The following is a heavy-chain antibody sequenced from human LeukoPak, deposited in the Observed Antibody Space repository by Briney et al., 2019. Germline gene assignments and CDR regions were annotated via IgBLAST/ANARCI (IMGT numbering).Heavy chain of an antibody. V-gene: IGHV1-2*02. CDR1: GYTFTGYY. CDR3: ARPYSYDGRYYYYGMDV. D-gene: IGHD5-18*01. CDR2: INPNSGGT. Sequence: ASVKVSCKASGYTFTGYYMHWVGQAPGQGLEWMGWINPNSGGTNYAQKFQGRVTMTRDTSISTAYMELSGLRSDDPAVYYCARPYSYDGRYYYYGMDVWGQGTTVTVSS. J-gene: IGHJ6*02.